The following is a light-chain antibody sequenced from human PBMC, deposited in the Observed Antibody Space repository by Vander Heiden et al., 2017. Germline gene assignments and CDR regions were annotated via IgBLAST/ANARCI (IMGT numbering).Light chain of an antibody. J-gene: IGLJ2*01. CDR3: ATWDRSLRAVV. CDR2: ENN. V-gene: IGLV1-51*02. CDR1: SSNIGSDY. Sequence: QSVLTQPPSMSAAPGPKVTIPCSGSSSNIGSDYVSWYQHLPGTAPKLLIYENNKRPSGIPDRFSGSKSGTSATLGITGLQTGDEADYYCATWDRSLRAVVLGGGTKLTVL.